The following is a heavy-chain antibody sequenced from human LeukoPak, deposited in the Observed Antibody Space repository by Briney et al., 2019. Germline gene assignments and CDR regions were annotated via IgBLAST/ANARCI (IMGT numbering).Heavy chain of an antibody. CDR2: IYHSGST. V-gene: IGHV4-30-2*01. CDR1: GGSISSGGYY. CDR3: AVGGSSPPSYYFDY. J-gene: IGHJ4*02. Sequence: PSETLSLTCTVSGGSISSGGYYWSWIRQPPGKGLEWIGYIYHSGSTYYNPSLKSRVTISVDRSKNQFSLKLSSVTAADTAVYYCAVGGSSPPSYYFDYWGQGTLVTVSS. D-gene: IGHD2-2*01.